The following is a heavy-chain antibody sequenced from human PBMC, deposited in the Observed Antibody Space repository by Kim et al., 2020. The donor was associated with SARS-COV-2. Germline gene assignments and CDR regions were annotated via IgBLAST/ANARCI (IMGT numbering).Heavy chain of an antibody. CDR2: IYSGGST. J-gene: IGHJ6*02. D-gene: IGHD3-22*01. Sequence: GGSLRLSCAASGFTVSSNYMSWVRQAPGKGLEWVSVIYSGGSTYYADSVKGRFTISRDNSKNTLYLQMNSLRAEDTAVYYCARDSMIVGPESSYYYGMDVWGQGTTVTVSS. CDR3: ARDSMIVGPESSYYYGMDV. CDR1: GFTVSSNY. V-gene: IGHV3-53*01.